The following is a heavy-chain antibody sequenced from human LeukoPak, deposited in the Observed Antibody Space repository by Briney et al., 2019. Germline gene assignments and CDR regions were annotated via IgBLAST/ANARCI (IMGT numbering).Heavy chain of an antibody. CDR3: ASAVYDYVWGSYRN. D-gene: IGHD3-16*02. Sequence: PSETLSLTCTVSGGPISRYYWSWIRQPPGKGLEWIGYIYYSGSTNYNPSLKSRVTISVDTSKNQFSLKLSSVTAADTAVYYCASAVYDYVWGSYRNWGQGTLVTVSS. V-gene: IGHV4-59*01. CDR2: IYYSGST. J-gene: IGHJ4*02. CDR1: GGPISRYY.